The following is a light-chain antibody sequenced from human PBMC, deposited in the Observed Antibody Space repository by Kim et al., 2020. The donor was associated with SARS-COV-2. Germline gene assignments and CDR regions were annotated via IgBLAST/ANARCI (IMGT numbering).Light chain of an antibody. CDR2: GAS. Sequence: SPGERAPLSCRASQSIRSNNLAWHQQKPGQSPRLVIYGASTRATGIPDRFSGSGSGTDFTLTISRLEPEDFAVYFCQQSGSSPWTFGQGTKVDIK. CDR3: QQSGSSPWT. J-gene: IGKJ1*01. V-gene: IGKV3-20*01. CDR1: QSIRSNN.